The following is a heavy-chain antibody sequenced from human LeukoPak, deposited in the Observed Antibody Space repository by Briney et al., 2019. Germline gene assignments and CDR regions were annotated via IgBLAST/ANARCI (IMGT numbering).Heavy chain of an antibody. CDR3: ARSVYDILTGYYYVGY. D-gene: IGHD3-9*01. Sequence: SETLSLTCAVSGGSFSGYYWTWIRQPPGKGLEWIGEINHSGSANYNPSLMSRVTISLDTSKNHFSLNLSSVTAADTAVYYCARSVYDILTGYYYVGYWGQGTLVTVSS. V-gene: IGHV4-34*01. CDR2: INHSGSA. J-gene: IGHJ4*02. CDR1: GGSFSGYY.